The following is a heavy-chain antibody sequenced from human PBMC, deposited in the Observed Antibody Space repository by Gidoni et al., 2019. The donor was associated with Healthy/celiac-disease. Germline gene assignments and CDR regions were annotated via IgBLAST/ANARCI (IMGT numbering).Heavy chain of an antibody. CDR3: ASSSYGGNSLDY. CDR1: GFTFSSYA. Sequence: QVQLVESGGGVVQPGRSLRLSCAAPGFTFSSYAMHGVRQAPGKGLVWVAVISDDGSNKYYADSVKGRFTSSRDNSKNTLYLQMNSLRAEDTAVYYCASSSYGGNSLDYWGQGTLVTVSS. V-gene: IGHV3-30-3*01. J-gene: IGHJ4*02. CDR2: ISDDGSNK. D-gene: IGHD4-17*01.